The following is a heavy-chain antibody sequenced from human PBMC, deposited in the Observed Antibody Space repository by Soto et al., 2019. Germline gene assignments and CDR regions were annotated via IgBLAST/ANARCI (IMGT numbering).Heavy chain of an antibody. D-gene: IGHD4-4*01. J-gene: IGHJ5*02. CDR3: AKCPAEDYSNYYNWFDP. V-gene: IGHV3-23*01. Sequence: EVQLLESGGGLVQPGGSLRLSCAASGFTFSSYAMSWVRQAPGKGLEWVSAISGSGGSTYYADSVKGRFTISRDNSKNTLYLQMNSLRAEDTAVYYWAKCPAEDYSNYYNWFDPWGQGTLVTVSS. CDR2: ISGSGGST. CDR1: GFTFSSYA.